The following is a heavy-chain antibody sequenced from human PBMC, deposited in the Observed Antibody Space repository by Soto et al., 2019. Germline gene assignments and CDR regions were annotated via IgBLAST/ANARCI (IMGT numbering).Heavy chain of an antibody. J-gene: IGHJ5*02. CDR2: IYHSGST. D-gene: IGHD2-8*01. V-gene: IGHV4-30-2*01. CDR3: ARNGEMTIRSPSWFDP. CDR1: GGSISSGGYS. Sequence: SETLSLTCAVSGGSISSGGYSCSWIRQPPEKGLEWIGYIYHSGSTYYNPSLKGRVTISVDTSKNQFSLRLSSVAAADTAVYYCARNGEMTIRSPSWFDPWGQGTLVTVFS.